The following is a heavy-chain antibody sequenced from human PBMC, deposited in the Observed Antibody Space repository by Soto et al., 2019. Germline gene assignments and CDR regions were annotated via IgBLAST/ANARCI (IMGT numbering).Heavy chain of an antibody. CDR3: ARGLPSGSYYYYGMDV. V-gene: IGHV4-59*08. Sequence: SETLSLTCTVSGGSISSYYWSWIRQPPGKGLEWIGYIYYSGSTNYNPSLKSRVTISVDTSKNQFSLKLSSVTAADTAVYYCARGLPSGSYYYYGMDVWGQGTTVTVSS. CDR1: GGSISSYY. J-gene: IGHJ6*02. D-gene: IGHD1-26*01. CDR2: IYYSGST.